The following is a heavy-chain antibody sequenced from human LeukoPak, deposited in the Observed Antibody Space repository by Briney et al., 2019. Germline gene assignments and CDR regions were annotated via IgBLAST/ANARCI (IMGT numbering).Heavy chain of an antibody. CDR3: ARAVSGRFDY. D-gene: IGHD6-19*01. J-gene: IGHJ4*02. CDR2: IYYSGST. V-gene: IGHV4-61*05. CDR1: GGSISSSSYH. Sequence: NPSETLSLTCTVSGGSISSSSYHWSWIRQPPGKGLEWTGYIYYSGSTNYNPSLKSRVTISVDTSKNQFSLKLSSVTAADTAMYYCARAVSGRFDYWGQGTLVTVSS.